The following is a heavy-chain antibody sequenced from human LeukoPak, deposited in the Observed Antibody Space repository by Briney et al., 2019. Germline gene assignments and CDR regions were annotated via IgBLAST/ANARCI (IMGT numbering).Heavy chain of an antibody. CDR2: VHYDGSNN. CDR1: GFTFSSYA. J-gene: IGHJ4*02. D-gene: IGHD6-13*01. CDR3: AKDHGSSDWYYFDY. Sequence: GGSLRLSCAASGFTFSSYAMHWVRQAPGKGLEWVAFVHYDGSNNYYTDSVRGRFTISRDNSKNTLYLQMNTLRADDTAVYYCAKDHGSSDWYYFDYWGQGTLVTVSS. V-gene: IGHV3-30*02.